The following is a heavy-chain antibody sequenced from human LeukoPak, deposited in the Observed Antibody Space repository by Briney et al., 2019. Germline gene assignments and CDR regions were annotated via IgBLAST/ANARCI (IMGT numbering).Heavy chain of an antibody. V-gene: IGHV1-2*06. Sequence: ASVKVSCKASGYTFTGYSIHWVRQAPGQGLDWMGRINPDNGDTHYSQKFQGRVTMTRDTSIITAYMELSSLRSDDTAMYYCTRDGVAFVAPFDYWGQGTLVTVSS. CDR3: TRDGVAFVAPFDY. CDR1: GYTFTGYS. D-gene: IGHD3-3*02. J-gene: IGHJ4*02. CDR2: INPDNGDT.